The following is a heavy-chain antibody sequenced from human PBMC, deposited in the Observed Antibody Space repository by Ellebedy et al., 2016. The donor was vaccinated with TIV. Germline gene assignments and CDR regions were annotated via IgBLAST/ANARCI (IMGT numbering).Heavy chain of an antibody. V-gene: IGHV3-74*01. CDR3: AGFRGEAVAGNWFDP. CDR2: INSDGSDT. D-gene: IGHD6-19*01. Sequence: PGGSLRLSCAASGFIFSGYWMHWVRQAPGKGLVWVSRINSDGSDTAYADSVRGRFTISRDNAKNTLYLQMNSLRAEDTAVYYCAGFRGEAVAGNWFDPWGQGTLVTVSS. J-gene: IGHJ5*02. CDR1: GFIFSGYW.